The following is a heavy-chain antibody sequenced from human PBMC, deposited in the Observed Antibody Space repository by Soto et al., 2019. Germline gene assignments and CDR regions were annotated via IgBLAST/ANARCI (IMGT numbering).Heavy chain of an antibody. CDR2: ISSSGSTI. Sequence: EVQLVESGGGLVQPGGSLRLSCATSGFTFSSYEMNWVRQAPGKGLEWVSYISSSGSTIYYADSVKGRFTISRDNAKNSLYLQMDSLRAEDTAVYYCPRDQEAGSFFPYYYGMDVWGQGTTVTVSS. D-gene: IGHD6-13*01. CDR3: PRDQEAGSFFPYYYGMDV. CDR1: GFTFSSYE. V-gene: IGHV3-48*03. J-gene: IGHJ6*02.